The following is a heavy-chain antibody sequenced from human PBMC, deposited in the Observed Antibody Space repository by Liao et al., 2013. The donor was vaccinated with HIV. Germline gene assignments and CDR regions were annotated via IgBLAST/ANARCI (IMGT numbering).Heavy chain of an antibody. D-gene: IGHD1-26*01. CDR2: IYYSGST. Sequence: QVQLQESGPGLVKPSQTLSLTCTVSGGSISSGDYYWSWIRQPPGKGLEWIGSIYYSGSTYYNSSLKSRVTISVDTSKNQFSLKLSSVTAADTAIYFCARGQLRAWGKVGWFDPWGQGIPGHRLL. CDR3: ARGQLRAWGKVGWFDP. CDR1: GGSISSGDYY. V-gene: IGHV4-30-4*08. J-gene: IGHJ5*02.